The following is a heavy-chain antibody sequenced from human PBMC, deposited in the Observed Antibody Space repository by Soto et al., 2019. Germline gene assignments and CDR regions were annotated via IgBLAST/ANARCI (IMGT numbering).Heavy chain of an antibody. D-gene: IGHD3-16*01. CDR1: GYTFSAYY. CDR3: AGDPIGGGAPYYSDY. CDR2: INPNSGGT. Sequence: QVQLVQSGAEVKKPGASVKVSCKASGYTFSAYYMHWLRQAPGQGPEWVGWINPNSGGTNYAQKFQGRVTMTRDTSISTAYMELTSLRSDDTAVYYCAGDPIGGGAPYYSDYWGQGTPVSVSS. J-gene: IGHJ4*02. V-gene: IGHV1-2*02.